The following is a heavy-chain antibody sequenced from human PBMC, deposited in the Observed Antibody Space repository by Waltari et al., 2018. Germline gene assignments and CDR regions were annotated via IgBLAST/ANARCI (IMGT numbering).Heavy chain of an antibody. CDR2: ISXDGTXE. Sequence: VNLXGSGGGXVQPGRSLRXSCVASGFNFSTVGMHWVRQAPGKGXEXLVVISXDGTXEYYGDXVKGRFTVSXDNSKNTIYLQMNSLRVXXTAIYFCAXDXGSXWAPYYDYGMDXWGQGTXVTVSS. J-gene: IGHJ6*02. D-gene: IGHD6-13*01. CDR1: GFNFSTVG. V-gene: IGHV3-30*03. CDR3: AXDXGSXWAPYYDYGMDX.